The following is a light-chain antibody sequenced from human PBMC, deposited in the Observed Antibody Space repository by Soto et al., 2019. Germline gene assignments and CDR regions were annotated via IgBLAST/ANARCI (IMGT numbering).Light chain of an antibody. Sequence: DIQMTQSPSSLSASVGDRVTITCQASQDISNYLNWYQQKPGKAPKLLIYDASNLETGVPSRFSGSGSGTDCTFTISRLQPEDIATYYCQQYDNLPPYTFGQGTKLEIK. CDR3: QQYDNLPPYT. J-gene: IGKJ2*01. V-gene: IGKV1-33*01. CDR1: QDISNY. CDR2: DAS.